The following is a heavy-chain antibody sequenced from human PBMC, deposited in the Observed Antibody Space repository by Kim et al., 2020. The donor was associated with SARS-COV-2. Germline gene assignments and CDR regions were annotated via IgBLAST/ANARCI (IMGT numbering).Heavy chain of an antibody. Sequence: GGSLRLSCAASGFTFDDYAMHWVRQAPGKGLEWVSGISWNSGSIGYADSVKGRFTISRDNAKNSLYLQMNSLRAEDTALYYCAKDGYYYGSGSYHPLDY. V-gene: IGHV3-9*01. CDR3: AKDGYYYGSGSYHPLDY. CDR1: GFTFDDYA. J-gene: IGHJ4*01. D-gene: IGHD3-10*01. CDR2: ISWNSGSI.